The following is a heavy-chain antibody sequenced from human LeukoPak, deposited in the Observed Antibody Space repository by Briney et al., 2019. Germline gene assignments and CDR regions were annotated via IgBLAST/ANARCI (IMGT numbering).Heavy chain of an antibody. CDR1: GFTFSSYA. V-gene: IGHV3-23*01. CDR2: ISGSGGST. Sequence: GGSLRLSCAASGFTFSSYAMSWVRQAPGKGLEWVSAISGSGGSTYYADSVKGRFTISRDNSENTLYLQMNSLRAEGTAVYYCAKDLEYYDFWSGYLQYYYYGMDVWGQGTTVTVPS. D-gene: IGHD3-3*01. J-gene: IGHJ6*02. CDR3: AKDLEYYDFWSGYLQYYYYGMDV.